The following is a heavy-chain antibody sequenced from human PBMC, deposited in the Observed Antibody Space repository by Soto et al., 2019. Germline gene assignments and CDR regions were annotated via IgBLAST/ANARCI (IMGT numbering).Heavy chain of an antibody. CDR1: GFSLTTSGVI. Sequence: QITLKASGPTLVKPTQTLTLTCTFSGFSLTTSGVIVGWIRQPPGKALEWLASIYWNDDKRYSPSLKSRLTLTKDTSKKQVVLTMTNMDPVDTATYYCAYRVGSRGSFDYWGQGTLVTVSS. D-gene: IGHD6-25*01. V-gene: IGHV2-5*01. J-gene: IGHJ4*02. CDR2: IYWNDDK. CDR3: AYRVGSRGSFDY.